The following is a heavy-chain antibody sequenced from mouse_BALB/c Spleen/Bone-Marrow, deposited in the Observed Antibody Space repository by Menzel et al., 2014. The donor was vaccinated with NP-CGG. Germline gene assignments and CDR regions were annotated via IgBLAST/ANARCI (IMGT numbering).Heavy chain of an antibody. Sequence: VQLQQSGAELVKPGASVKLSCKASGYTFTSYWMHWVKQRPGQGLEWIGEINPSNGRTNCNEKFKSKATLTVDKSSSTAYMQLSSLTSEDSAVYYCTREGDSPFAYWGRGTLVTVS. V-gene: IGHV1S81*02. CDR3: TREGDSPFAY. CDR1: GYTFTSYW. CDR2: INPSNGRT. J-gene: IGHJ3*01. D-gene: IGHD2-13*01.